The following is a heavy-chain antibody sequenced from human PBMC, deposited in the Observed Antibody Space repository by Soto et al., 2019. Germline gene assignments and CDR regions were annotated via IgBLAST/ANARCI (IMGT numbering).Heavy chain of an antibody. J-gene: IGHJ3*02. D-gene: IGHD2-2*01. CDR1: GYIFTTYY. CDR2: INPSGGTT. V-gene: IGHV1-46*01. CDR3: ARVIPYCSSTSCRYDAFDI. Sequence: ASVKVSCKASGYIFTTYYMHWVRQAPGQGLEWMGMINPSGGTTSYAQKFQGRVTMTRDTSTSTVYMELSSLRSDDTAVYYCARVIPYCSSTSCRYDAFDIWDQGTMVTVSS.